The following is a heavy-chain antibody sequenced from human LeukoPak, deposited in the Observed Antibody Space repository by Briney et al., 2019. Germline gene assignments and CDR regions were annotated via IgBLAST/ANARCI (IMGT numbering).Heavy chain of an antibody. V-gene: IGHV1-2*02. CDR3: ARDSFLIGDRLPFDY. CDR2: INPNSGGT. D-gene: IGHD7-27*01. J-gene: IGHJ4*02. Sequence: ASVKVSFKASGYTFTGYYMHWVRQAPGQGLEWMGWINPNSGGTNYAQKFQGRVTMSTDTSTTTVHMELRSLRYDDTAVYYCARDSFLIGDRLPFDYWGRGTLVTVSS. CDR1: GYTFTGYY.